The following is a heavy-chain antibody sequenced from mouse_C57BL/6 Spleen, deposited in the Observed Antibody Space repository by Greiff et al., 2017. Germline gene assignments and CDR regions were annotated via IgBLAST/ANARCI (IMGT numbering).Heavy chain of an antibody. CDR2: IYPSDSET. J-gene: IGHJ4*01. V-gene: IGHV1-61*01. CDR3: ARWKGAMDY. CDR1: GYTFTSYW. Sequence: QVQLQQPGAELVRPGSSVKLSCKASGYTFTSYWMDWVKQRPGQGLEWIGNIYPSDSETHYNQKFKDKATLTVDKSSSTAYMQLSSLTSEDSAVYFCARWKGAMDYWGQGTSVTVSS.